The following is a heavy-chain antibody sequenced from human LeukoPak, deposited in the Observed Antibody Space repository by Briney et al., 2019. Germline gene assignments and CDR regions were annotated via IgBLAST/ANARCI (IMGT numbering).Heavy chain of an antibody. CDR1: GFTFNDYY. D-gene: IGHD1-14*01. J-gene: IGHJ6*02. CDR3: ARDTNNGLDI. V-gene: IGHV3-11*01. Sequence: GGSLRLSCAASGFTFNDYYINWIRQAPGKGLEWVSYISSSGLTTVYADSVKGRFTITRDNAHNFMSLQMNSLRPEDTAVYYCARDTNNGLDIWGRGTTVTVSS. CDR2: ISSSGLTT.